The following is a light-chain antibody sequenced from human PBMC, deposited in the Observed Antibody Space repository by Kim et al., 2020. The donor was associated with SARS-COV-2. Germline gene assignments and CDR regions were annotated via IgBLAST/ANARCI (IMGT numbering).Light chain of an antibody. CDR2: TAS. Sequence: ASVGDRVTITCRASQGISKSLAWFQQKPGKAPKSLIYTASNLQSGVPSRFSGSGSETDFTLTISSLQPEDFAAYYCQQYKSYPLTFGGGTKVDIK. J-gene: IGKJ4*01. V-gene: IGKV1-16*01. CDR1: QGISKS. CDR3: QQYKSYPLT.